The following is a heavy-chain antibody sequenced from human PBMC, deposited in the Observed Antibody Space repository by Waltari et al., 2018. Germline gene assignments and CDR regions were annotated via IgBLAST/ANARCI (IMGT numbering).Heavy chain of an antibody. CDR2: IYYSGST. CDR1: GGSISSSSYY. CDR3: ARARGTIFGVDPL. J-gene: IGHJ4*02. V-gene: IGHV4-39*07. Sequence: QLQLQESGPGLVKPSETLSLTCTVSGGSISSSSYYWGWLRQPPGKGLEWIGSIYYSGSTYYNPSLKSRVTISVDTSKNQFSLKLSSVTAADTAVYYCARARGTIFGVDPLWGQGTLVTVSS. D-gene: IGHD3-3*01.